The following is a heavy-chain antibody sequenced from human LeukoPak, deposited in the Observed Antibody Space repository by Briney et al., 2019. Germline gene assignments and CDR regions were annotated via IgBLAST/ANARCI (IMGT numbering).Heavy chain of an antibody. V-gene: IGHV4-59*11. J-gene: IGHJ4*02. D-gene: IGHD6-19*01. Sequence: SETLSLTCTVSGGSITSHYWTWIRQPPGKGLEWIAHTSYSGDTHYNPSLRSRVTISVDMSKNQFSLKVNSVTAADTAVYYCAGTDIIAVADYWGQGTLVTVSS. CDR2: TSYSGDT. CDR3: AGTDIIAVADY. CDR1: GGSITSHY.